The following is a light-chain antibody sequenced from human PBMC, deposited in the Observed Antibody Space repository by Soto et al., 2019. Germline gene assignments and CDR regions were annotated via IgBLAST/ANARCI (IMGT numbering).Light chain of an antibody. CDR1: SSDVGSYNL. Sequence: QSALTQPASVSGSPGQSITISCTGTSSDVGSYNLVSWYQQHPGKAPKLMIYEVSKRPSGVSNRFSGSKSGNTASLTISGLQAEDEADYYCCSYAGSIPVVFGGGTQLPVL. V-gene: IGLV2-23*02. CDR3: CSYAGSIPVV. J-gene: IGLJ2*01. CDR2: EVS.